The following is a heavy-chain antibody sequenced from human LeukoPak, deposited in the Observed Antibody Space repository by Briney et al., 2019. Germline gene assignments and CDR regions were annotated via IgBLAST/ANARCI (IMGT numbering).Heavy chain of an antibody. CDR3: AKDRNYDFWRRGWFDP. CDR1: GFTFSSYA. J-gene: IGHJ5*02. V-gene: IGHV3-23*01. D-gene: IGHD3-3*01. CDR2: ISGSGGST. Sequence: SGGSLRLSCAASGFTFSSYAMSWGRQAPGKGLEWVSAISGSGGSTYYADSVKGRFTISRDNSKNTLYLQMNSLRAEDTAVYYCAKDRNYDFWRRGWFDPWGQGTLVTVSS.